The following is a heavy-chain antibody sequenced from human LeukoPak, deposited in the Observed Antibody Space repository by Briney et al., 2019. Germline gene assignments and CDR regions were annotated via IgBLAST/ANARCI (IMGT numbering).Heavy chain of an antibody. CDR3: ARGSSSWFGGPFQH. Sequence: SETLSLTCAVYGGSFSGYYWSWIRQPPGKGLEWIGEINHSGSTNYNPSLKSRVTISVDTSKNQFSLKLSSVTAADTAVYYCARGSSSWFGGPFQHWGQGTLVTVSS. CDR1: GGSFSGYY. CDR2: INHSGST. J-gene: IGHJ1*01. V-gene: IGHV4-34*01. D-gene: IGHD6-13*01.